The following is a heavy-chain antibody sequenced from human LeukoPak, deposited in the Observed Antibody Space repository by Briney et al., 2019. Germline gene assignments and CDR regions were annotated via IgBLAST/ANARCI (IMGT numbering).Heavy chain of an antibody. Sequence: SETLSLTCTVSGGSVSSGSYYWSWIRQPPGKGLEWIGYIYYSGSTNYNPSLKSRVTISVDTSKNQFSLKLSSVTAADTAVYYCARGGMGNWFDPWGQGTLVTVSS. V-gene: IGHV4-61*01. CDR1: GGSVSSGSYY. J-gene: IGHJ5*02. CDR3: ARGGMGNWFDP. D-gene: IGHD5-24*01. CDR2: IYYSGST.